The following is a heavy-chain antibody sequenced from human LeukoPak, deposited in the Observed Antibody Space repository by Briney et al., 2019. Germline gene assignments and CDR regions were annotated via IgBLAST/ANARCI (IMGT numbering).Heavy chain of an antibody. CDR2: IKQDGSEK. CDR1: GFTFRSYW. Sequence: GGSLRLSCAGSGFTFRSYWMHWVRQAPGKGLEWAANIKQDGSEKYYVDSVKGRFTISRDNANDSVYLQMNSLRAGDTAVYYCARRYFDWFLGAGGSLDIWGQGTMVTVSS. V-gene: IGHV3-7*01. D-gene: IGHD3-9*01. J-gene: IGHJ3*02. CDR3: ARRYFDWFLGAGGSLDI.